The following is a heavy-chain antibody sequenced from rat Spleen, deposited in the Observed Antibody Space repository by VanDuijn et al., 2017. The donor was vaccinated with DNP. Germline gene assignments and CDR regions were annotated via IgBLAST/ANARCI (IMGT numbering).Heavy chain of an antibody. Sequence: EVHLAETGGGLVQPGRSLKLSCAASGFTFSNCDMAWVRQAPTKGLEWVASISPSGGSTYYRDSVKGRFTVSRDNAKSSLYLQMNSLKSEDTATYYCARGSTSIYWYFDFWGPGTMVTVSS. V-gene: IGHV5-25*01. CDR1: GFTFSNCD. J-gene: IGHJ1*01. CDR3: ARGSTSIYWYFDF. D-gene: IGHD3-1*01. CDR2: ISPSGGST.